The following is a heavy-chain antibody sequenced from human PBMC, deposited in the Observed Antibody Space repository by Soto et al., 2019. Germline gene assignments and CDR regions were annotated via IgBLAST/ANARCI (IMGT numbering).Heavy chain of an antibody. Sequence: SETLSLTCTVSGGSISSSSYYWGWIRQPPGKGLEWIGSIYYSGSTYYNPSLKSRVTISVDTSKNQFSLKLSSVTAADTAVYYCSRHFCSSTSCYVSGIYDILTGYYKPVGYFDYWGQGTLVTVSS. J-gene: IGHJ4*02. D-gene: IGHD3-9*01. CDR3: SRHFCSSTSCYVSGIYDILTGYYKPVGYFDY. V-gene: IGHV4-39*01. CDR2: IYYSGST. CDR1: GGSISSSSYY.